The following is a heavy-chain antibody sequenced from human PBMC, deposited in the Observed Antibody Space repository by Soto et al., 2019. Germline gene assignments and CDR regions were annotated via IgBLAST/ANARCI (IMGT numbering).Heavy chain of an antibody. D-gene: IGHD2-21*02. CDR1: GYTFTSYD. V-gene: IGHV1-8*01. J-gene: IGHJ3*02. Sequence: ASVKVSCKASGYTFTSYDINWVRQATGQGLEWMGWMNPNSGNTGYAQKFQGRVTMTRNTSMSTAYMELSSLRSEDTAVYYCAREDSCGGDCHSNGGDIWGQGTMVTVSS. CDR3: AREDSCGGDCHSNGGDI. CDR2: MNPNSGNT.